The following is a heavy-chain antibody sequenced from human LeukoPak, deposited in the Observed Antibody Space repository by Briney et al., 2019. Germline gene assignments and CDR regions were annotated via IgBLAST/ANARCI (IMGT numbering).Heavy chain of an antibody. CDR3: ARERGGALDY. V-gene: IGHV1-46*01. CDR1: GYTFTSYY. D-gene: IGHD3-10*01. Sequence: ASVKVSCKASGYTFTSYYMHWVRQAPGQGLEWMGIINPSGGITNYAQKFQGRVTMTRDTSASTVYMELSSLRSEDTAVHYCARERGGALDYWGQGILVTVSS. J-gene: IGHJ4*02. CDR2: INPSGGIT.